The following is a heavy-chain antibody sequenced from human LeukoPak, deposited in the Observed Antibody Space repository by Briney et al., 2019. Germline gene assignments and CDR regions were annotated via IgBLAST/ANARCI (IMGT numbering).Heavy chain of an antibody. V-gene: IGHV1-69*06. CDR1: GGTFSSYA. CDR3: ARAYYDSSGYCRYYFDY. D-gene: IGHD3-22*01. CDR2: IIPIFGTA. Sequence: GASVKVSCKASGGTFSSYAISWVRQAPGQGLEWMGGIIPIFGTANYAQKFQGRVTITADKSTSTAYMELSSLRSEDTAVYYCARAYYDSSGYCRYYFDYWGQGTLVTVSS. J-gene: IGHJ4*02.